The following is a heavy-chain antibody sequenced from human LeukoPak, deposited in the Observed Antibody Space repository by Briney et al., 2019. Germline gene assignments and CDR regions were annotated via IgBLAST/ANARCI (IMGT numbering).Heavy chain of an antibody. Sequence: GRSLRLSCAASGFTSSSYGMHWVRQAPGKGLEWVAVISYDGSNKYYADSVKGRFTVSRDNSKNTLYLQMNSLRAEDTAVYYCAKVAGDYYDSSGYYSPFDYWGQGTLVTVSS. J-gene: IGHJ4*02. D-gene: IGHD3-22*01. CDR1: GFTSSSYG. CDR3: AKVAGDYYDSSGYYSPFDY. CDR2: ISYDGSNK. V-gene: IGHV3-30*18.